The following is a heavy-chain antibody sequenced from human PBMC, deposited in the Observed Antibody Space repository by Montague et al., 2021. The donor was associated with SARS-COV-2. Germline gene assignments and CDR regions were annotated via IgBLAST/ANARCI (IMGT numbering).Heavy chain of an antibody. D-gene: IGHD4-11*01. CDR2: INLYGST. CDR1: GGSYSGNY. Sequence: SETLSLTCAVYGGSYSGNYWSWIRQPPGKGLEWIGEINLYGSTNYNPSLKSRVTMSVNTSKNQFSLKLSSVTAADTAVYYCARGLPVTTLFYYFGMDVWGQGTTVTVSS. J-gene: IGHJ6*02. CDR3: ARGLPVTTLFYYFGMDV. V-gene: IGHV4-34*01.